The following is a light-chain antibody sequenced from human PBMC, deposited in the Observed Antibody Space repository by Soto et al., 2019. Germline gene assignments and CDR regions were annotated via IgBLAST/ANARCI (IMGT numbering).Light chain of an antibody. J-gene: IGKJ5*01. CDR1: QGLVYSDGNTY. Sequence: DVVMTQCPVCLYVTLGQPASISCRSSQGLVYSDGNTYLNWLQQRPGQSPRXXXYKVSNRDSGVPDRFSASVSDTDGAMKVSRVEAEDGRVYYCMQGTHWPTTFCQGTRLEI. CDR3: MQGTHWPTT. V-gene: IGKV2-30*01. CDR2: KVS.